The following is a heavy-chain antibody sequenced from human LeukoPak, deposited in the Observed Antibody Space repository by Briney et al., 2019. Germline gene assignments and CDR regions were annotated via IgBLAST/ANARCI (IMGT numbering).Heavy chain of an antibody. Sequence: SETLSLTCAVSGGSISSGGYSWSWIRQPPGKGLEGIGYIYHSGSAYYNPSLESRVTISIDRSKNQFSLKLTSVTAADTAVYYCARGDGYSFDYWGQGTLVTVSS. CDR2: IYHSGSA. CDR1: GGSISSGGYS. CDR3: ARGDGYSFDY. D-gene: IGHD2-21*02. J-gene: IGHJ4*02. V-gene: IGHV4-30-2*01.